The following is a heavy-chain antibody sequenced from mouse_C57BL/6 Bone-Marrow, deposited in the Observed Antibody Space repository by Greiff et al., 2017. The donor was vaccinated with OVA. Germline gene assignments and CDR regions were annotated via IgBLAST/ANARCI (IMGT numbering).Heavy chain of an antibody. CDR3: TTPYYGSRFDY. CDR2: IDPEDGDT. CDR1: GFHIKDYY. D-gene: IGHD1-1*01. V-gene: IGHV14-1*01. Sequence: EVQLQQSGAELVRPGASVKLSCTASGFHIKDYYMHWVKQRPEQGLEWIGRIDPEDGDTEYAPKFQGKATMTADTSSNTAYLQLSSLTAEDTAVYYCTTPYYGSRFDYWGQGTTLTVSS. J-gene: IGHJ2*01.